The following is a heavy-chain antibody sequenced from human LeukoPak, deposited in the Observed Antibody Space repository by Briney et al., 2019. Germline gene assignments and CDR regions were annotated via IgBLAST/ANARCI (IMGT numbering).Heavy chain of an antibody. Sequence: GASVKVSCKASGYTFSGYDMHWVRQAPGQGLESMGWINSNSGARNYAPKFQGRVTFSRDNSISTAYMELSSLRSDDTAIYYCGRGRGGATTGFDHWGQGTLVTVSS. D-gene: IGHD1-26*01. CDR1: GYTFSGYD. CDR3: GRGRGGATTGFDH. J-gene: IGHJ4*02. CDR2: INSNSGAR. V-gene: IGHV1-2*02.